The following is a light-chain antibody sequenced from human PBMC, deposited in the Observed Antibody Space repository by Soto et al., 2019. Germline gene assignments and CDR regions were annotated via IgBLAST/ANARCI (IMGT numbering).Light chain of an antibody. CDR3: QQYGNSPYT. V-gene: IGKV3-20*01. CDR1: QSVSSSY. J-gene: IGKJ2*01. CDR2: GAS. Sequence: EIVLTQSPGTLSLSPGERATLSCRASQSVSSSYLAWYQQKPGQTPRLLIYGASSRATGIPDRFSGSGSGTDFTLTISRLEPEDFVVYYCQQYGNSPYTFGQGTELEIK.